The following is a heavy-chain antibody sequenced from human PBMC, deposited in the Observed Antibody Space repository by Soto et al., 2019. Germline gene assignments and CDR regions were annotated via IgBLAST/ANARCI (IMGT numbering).Heavy chain of an antibody. Sequence: QVQLVQSGAEVKKPGASVKVSCKASGHTFSSHDINWVRQATGQGLEWMGWMNPNTGNTGYAQTFQGRVSMTRDTTINTAYMEVSSRRSEDTAVYYWARGRAEENSGIGLDDRGQGTLVTVSS. CDR3: ARGRAEENSGIGLDD. CDR2: MNPNTGNT. V-gene: IGHV1-8*01. J-gene: IGHJ4*02. D-gene: IGHD6-25*01. CDR1: GHTFSSHD.